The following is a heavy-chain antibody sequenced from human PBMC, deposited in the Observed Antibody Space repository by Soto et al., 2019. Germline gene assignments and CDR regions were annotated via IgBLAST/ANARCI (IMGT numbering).Heavy chain of an antibody. V-gene: IGHV1-18*01. CDR2: ISAHNGNT. CDR1: GYTFTSYG. Sequence: QVHLVQSGAEVKKPGASVKVSCKASGYTFTSYGITWVRQAPGQGLEWMGWISAHNGNTDYAQKLQGRVIVTRDTSTSTAYMELRRLISDGTAVYSCASGRYGDYCGQGALVTVSS. CDR3: ASGRYGDY. D-gene: IGHD1-26*01. J-gene: IGHJ4*02.